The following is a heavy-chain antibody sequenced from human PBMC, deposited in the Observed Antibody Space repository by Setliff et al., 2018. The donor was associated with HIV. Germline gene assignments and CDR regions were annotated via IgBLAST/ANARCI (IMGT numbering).Heavy chain of an antibody. CDR1: GFTFSSYD. V-gene: IGHV3-33*01. J-gene: IGHJ4*02. D-gene: IGHD1-1*01. Sequence: PGGSLRLSCAASGFTFSSYDMHWVRQAPGKGLEWVAVIWYDGSNKYYADSVKGRFTISRDNSKNTLYLQMNSLRAEDTAVYFCVRDINWAFDYWGQGILVTVSS. CDR3: VRDINWAFDY. CDR2: IWYDGSNK.